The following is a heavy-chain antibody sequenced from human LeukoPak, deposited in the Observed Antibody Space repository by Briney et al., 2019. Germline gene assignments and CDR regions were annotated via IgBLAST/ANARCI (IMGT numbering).Heavy chain of an antibody. Sequence: SETLSLTCTVSGGSISSYHWSWIRQPAGKGLEWIGHIYTPGSTKYNPSLKSRVTISVDTSKNQFSLKLSSVTAADTAVYYCARLRHYEVRGVITYYYYYYMDVWGKGTTVTISS. D-gene: IGHD3-10*01. CDR3: ARLRHYEVRGVITYYYYYYMDV. CDR1: GGSISSYH. CDR2: IYTPGST. J-gene: IGHJ6*03. V-gene: IGHV4-4*07.